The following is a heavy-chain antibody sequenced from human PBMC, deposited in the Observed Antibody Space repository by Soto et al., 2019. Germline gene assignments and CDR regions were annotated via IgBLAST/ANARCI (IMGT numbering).Heavy chain of an antibody. Sequence: GGSLRLSCEGSGFTLSSYGMHWVRQAPGKGLEWVAVISFDGSNKYYGESVKGRFTISRDNSKNTLYLQMNSLGAEDTAVHYCAKAKGYCSGGTCYPGSYYYSYTMDVWGQGTTVTVSS. CDR2: ISFDGSNK. D-gene: IGHD2-15*01. J-gene: IGHJ6*02. CDR1: GFTLSSYG. V-gene: IGHV3-30*18. CDR3: AKAKGYCSGGTCYPGSYYYSYTMDV.